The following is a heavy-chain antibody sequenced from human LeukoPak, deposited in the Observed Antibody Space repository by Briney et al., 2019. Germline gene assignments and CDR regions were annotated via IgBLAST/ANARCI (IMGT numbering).Heavy chain of an antibody. D-gene: IGHD5-24*01. J-gene: IGHJ4*02. CDR3: AKDSLGDAYNLFF. CDR2: IYSGGST. V-gene: IGHV3-53*05. Sequence: PGGSLRLSCAASGFTVSSNYMSWVRQAPGKGLEWVSVIYSGGSTYYADSVKGRFTISRDNSKNTLYLQMNSLRAEDTAVFYCAKDSLGDAYNLFFWGQGTLVTVSS. CDR1: GFTVSSNY.